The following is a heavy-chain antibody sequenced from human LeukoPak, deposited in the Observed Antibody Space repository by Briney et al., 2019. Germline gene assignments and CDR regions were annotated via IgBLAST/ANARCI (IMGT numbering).Heavy chain of an antibody. CDR3: ASAASSSWYYFDY. V-gene: IGHV3-23*01. Sequence: GGSLRLSCAASGFTFSSYAMSWVRQAPGKGLEWVSAISGSGGSAYYADSVKGRFTISRDNSKNTLYLQMNSLRAEDTAVYYCASAASSSWYYFDYWGQGTLVTVSS. CDR2: ISGSGGSA. CDR1: GFTFSSYA. D-gene: IGHD6-13*01. J-gene: IGHJ4*02.